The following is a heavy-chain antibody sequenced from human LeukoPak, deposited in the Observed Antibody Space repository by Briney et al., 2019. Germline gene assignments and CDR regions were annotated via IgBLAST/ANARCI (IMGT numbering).Heavy chain of an antibody. CDR1: AFTFSRYG. CDR2: IRYDGINK. CDR3: ARASAAPWFAP. V-gene: IGHV3-30*02. Sequence: GGSLRLSCAASAFTFSRYGMHWVRQAPGKGLEWVAFIRYDGINKYYADSVKGRFAISRDNSKNTLYLQMNSLRAEDTAVYYCARASAAPWFAPWGQGTLVTVSS. J-gene: IGHJ5*02. D-gene: IGHD6-13*01.